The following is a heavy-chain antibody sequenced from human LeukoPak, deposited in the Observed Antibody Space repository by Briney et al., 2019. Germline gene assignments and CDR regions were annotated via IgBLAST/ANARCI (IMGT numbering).Heavy chain of an antibody. CDR3: AREVSTGWTYFDS. CDR2: IYYGGDA. Sequence: KPSETLSLTCSVSGGSISDSTYYWGWIRHPPGKVLEWIGSIYYGGDASYNPSLRSRVSMSVDTSKNQISLKVTSVAAEDTAAYYCAREVSTGWTYFDSWGQGTLVTVSS. CDR1: GGSISDSTYY. V-gene: IGHV4-39*02. J-gene: IGHJ4*02. D-gene: IGHD2-8*02.